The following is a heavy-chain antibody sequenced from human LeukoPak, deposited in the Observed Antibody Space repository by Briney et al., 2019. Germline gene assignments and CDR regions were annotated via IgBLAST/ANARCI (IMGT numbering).Heavy chain of an antibody. Sequence: PGGSLRLSCAASGFTFSSYAMSWVRQAPGKGLGWVSPISGSGGSTYYADSVKGRFTISRDNSKNTLYLQMNSLRAEDTAVYYCARERSLEYSSGPTRYFDLWGRGTLVTVSS. D-gene: IGHD3-22*01. CDR2: ISGSGGST. CDR1: GFTFSSYA. V-gene: IGHV3-23*01. CDR3: ARERSLEYSSGPTRYFDL. J-gene: IGHJ2*01.